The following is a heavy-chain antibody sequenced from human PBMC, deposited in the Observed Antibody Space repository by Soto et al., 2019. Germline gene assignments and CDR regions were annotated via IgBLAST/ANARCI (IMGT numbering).Heavy chain of an antibody. CDR2: IYYSGST. CDR3: ARGAESSSWYDYYYYGMDV. V-gene: IGHV4-59*08. D-gene: IGHD6-13*01. J-gene: IGHJ6*02. Sequence: SEALSLTCTVSGGSISSYYWSWIRQPPGKGLEWIGYIYYSGSTNYNPSLKSRVTISVDTSKNQFSLKLNSVIAADTAVYYCARGAESSSWYDYYYYGMDVWGQGTTVTVSS. CDR1: GGSISSYY.